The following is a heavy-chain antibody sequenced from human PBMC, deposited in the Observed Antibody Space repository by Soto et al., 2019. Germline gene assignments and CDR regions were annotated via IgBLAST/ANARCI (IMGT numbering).Heavy chain of an antibody. CDR2: IYYSGST. V-gene: IGHV4-39*01. CDR3: ARQSGYRDIVVVPASGPMNWFDP. J-gene: IGHJ5*02. CDR1: GGSISSSSYY. Sequence: PSETLSLTCTVSGGSISSSSYYWGWIRQPPGKGLEWIGSIYYSGSTYYNPSLKSRVTISVDTSKNQFSLKLGSVTAADTAVYYCARQSGYRDIVVVPASGPMNWFDPWGQGTLVTVSS. D-gene: IGHD2-2*01.